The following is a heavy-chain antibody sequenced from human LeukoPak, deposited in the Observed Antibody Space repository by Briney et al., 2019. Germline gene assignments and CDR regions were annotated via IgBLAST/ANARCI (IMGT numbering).Heavy chain of an antibody. CDR2: ISYDGSNK. J-gene: IGHJ3*02. D-gene: IGHD5-24*01. CDR1: GFTFSSYG. Sequence: PGGSLRLSCAASGFTFSSYGMHWVRQAPGKGLEWVAVISYDGSNKYYADSVKGRFTISRDNSKNTLYLQMNSLRAEDTAVYYCAKNNRPGATRDAFDIWGQGTMVTVPS. V-gene: IGHV3-30*18. CDR3: AKNNRPGATRDAFDI.